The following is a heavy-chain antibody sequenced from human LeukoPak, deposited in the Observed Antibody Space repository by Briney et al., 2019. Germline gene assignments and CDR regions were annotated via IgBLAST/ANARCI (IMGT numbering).Heavy chain of an antibody. CDR2: IWYDGSNK. D-gene: IGHD3-22*01. J-gene: IGHJ4*02. V-gene: IGHV3-33*06. CDR1: GFTFSSYG. Sequence: GGSLRLSCAASGFTFSSYGMHWVRQAPGKGLEWVAVIWYDGSNKYYAASVKGRFTISRDNSKNTLYLQMNSLRAEDTAVYYCAKDHLGYYDSGTYYHPFDYWGQGTLVTVSS. CDR3: AKDHLGYYDSGTYYHPFDY.